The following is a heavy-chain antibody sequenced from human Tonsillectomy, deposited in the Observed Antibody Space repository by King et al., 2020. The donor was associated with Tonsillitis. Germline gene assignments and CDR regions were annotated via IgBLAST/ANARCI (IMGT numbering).Heavy chain of an antibody. V-gene: IGHV4-59*08. CDR1: GGSISSYS. D-gene: IGHD6-19*01. J-gene: IGHJ4*02. CDR2: VYYSGST. Sequence: VQLQESGPGLVKPSETLSLTCTVSGGSISSYSWSWIRQPPGKGLEWIGYVYYSGSTNYNPSLKSRVTISVDTSKSQLSLKLSSVTAADTAVYYCARHRSSGWGLDYCGQGTLVTVSS. CDR3: ARHRSSGWGLDY.